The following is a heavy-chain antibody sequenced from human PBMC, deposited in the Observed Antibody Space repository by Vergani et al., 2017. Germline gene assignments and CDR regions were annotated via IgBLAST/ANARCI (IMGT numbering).Heavy chain of an antibody. CDR1: GYTFTGYY. V-gene: IGHV1-2*02. Sequence: QVQLVQSGAEVKKPGASVTVSCTASGYTFTGYYMQWVRQAPGQGLEWMGWINPNSGGTKYAQKFLGRVTMTRDTSISTAYMELSRLRSDDTAVYYCARDQSMVXCISTSCFEGWVDPWGQGTLVTVSS. D-gene: IGHD2-2*01. CDR3: ARDQSMVXCISTSCFEGWVDP. J-gene: IGHJ5*02. CDR2: INPNSGGT.